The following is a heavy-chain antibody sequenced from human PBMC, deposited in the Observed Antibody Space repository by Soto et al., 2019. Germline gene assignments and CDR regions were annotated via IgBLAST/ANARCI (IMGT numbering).Heavy chain of an antibody. CDR3: ARERTTVVTQAYFDN. V-gene: IGHV4-39*02. D-gene: IGHD2-21*02. CDR1: GESISSSSYY. Sequence: SETLSLTCIVSGESISSSSYYWGWIRQPPGKGLEWIGSIYYSGRTYYNPSFKSRVTISIDTSKNQFSLKLSSVTATDTAVYYCARERTTVVTQAYFDNWGQGALVKVSS. CDR2: IYYSGRT. J-gene: IGHJ4*02.